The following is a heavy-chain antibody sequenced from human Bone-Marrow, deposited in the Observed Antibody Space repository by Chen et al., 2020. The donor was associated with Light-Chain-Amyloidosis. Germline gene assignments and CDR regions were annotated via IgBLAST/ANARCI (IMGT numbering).Heavy chain of an antibody. CDR3: TGDVRLEWAFY. D-gene: IGHD3-3*01. V-gene: IGHV4-39*07. CDR1: GGSLSSSRYY. CDR2: IHSSGRT. J-gene: IGHJ1*01. Sequence: QLQLQESGPGLVKPSETLYLTCTVSGGSLSSSRYYWGWNRQPPGKGLEWIGSIHSSGRTYYSPSLKSRVTISVDTSKNHFSLTLDSVTAADTAVYYCTGDVRLEWAFYWGQGILVTVSS.